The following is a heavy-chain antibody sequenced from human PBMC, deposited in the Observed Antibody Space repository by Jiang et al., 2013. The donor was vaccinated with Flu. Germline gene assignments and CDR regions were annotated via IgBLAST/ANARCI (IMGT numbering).Heavy chain of an antibody. CDR1: GYSFTSYW. D-gene: IGHD3-9*01. J-gene: IGHJ4*02. CDR3: ARGDFDWLLSVPFDY. CDR2: IYPGDSDT. Sequence: GAEVKKPGESLKISCKGSGYSFTSYWIGWVRQMPGKGLEWMGIIYPGDSDTRYSPSFQGQVTISADRSISTAYLQWSSLKASDTAMYYCARGDFDWLLSVPFDYWGQGTLVTVSS. V-gene: IGHV5-51*03.